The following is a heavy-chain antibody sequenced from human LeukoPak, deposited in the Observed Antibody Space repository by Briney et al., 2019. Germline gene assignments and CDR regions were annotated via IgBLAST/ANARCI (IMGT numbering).Heavy chain of an antibody. J-gene: IGHJ3*02. CDR2: INQGGSEK. V-gene: IGHV3-7*04. CDR3: ARGGGYSYGVDAFDI. D-gene: IGHD5-18*01. CDR1: GFTFSSYW. Sequence: PGGSLRLSCAASGFTFSSYWMSWVRQAPGKGLEWVADINQGGSEKYYVDSVKGRFTISRDNAKNSRYLQMNSLRAEDTAVYYCARGGGYSYGVDAFDIWGQGTMVTASS.